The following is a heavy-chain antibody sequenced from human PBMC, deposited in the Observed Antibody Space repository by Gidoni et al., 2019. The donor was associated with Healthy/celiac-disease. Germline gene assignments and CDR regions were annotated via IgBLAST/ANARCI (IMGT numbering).Heavy chain of an antibody. CDR3: ARDEGYSSGWYSLNWFDP. V-gene: IGHV3-48*01. J-gene: IGHJ5*02. CDR2: ISSCSLTL. Sequence: EVQLVESGGGLVQPGGYLRLSWAGSGCTFSSDSMNWVRQAPGRGLGWVSFISSCSLTLYYADSVKGRFTISRDNANTSLYLQMNSLRAEDTAVYYCARDEGYSSGWYSLNWFDPWGQGTLVTVSS. CDR1: GCTFSSDS. D-gene: IGHD6-19*01.